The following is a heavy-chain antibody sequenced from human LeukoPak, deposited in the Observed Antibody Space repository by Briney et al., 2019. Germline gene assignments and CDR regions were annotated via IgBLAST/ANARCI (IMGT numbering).Heavy chain of an antibody. CDR1: GGSISSSSYY. V-gene: IGHV4-39*07. D-gene: IGHD4-17*01. CDR2: INHSGST. CDR3: ARGGEVRDAFDI. J-gene: IGHJ3*02. Sequence: ASETLSLTCTVSGGSISSSSYYWGWIRQPPGKGLEWIGEINHSGSTNYNPSLKSRVTISVDTSKNQFSLKLSSVTAADTAVYYCARGGEVRDAFDIWGQGTMVTVSS.